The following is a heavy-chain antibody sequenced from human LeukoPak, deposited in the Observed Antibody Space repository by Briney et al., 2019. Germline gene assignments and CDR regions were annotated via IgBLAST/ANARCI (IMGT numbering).Heavy chain of an antibody. CDR1: GFTFSSYA. Sequence: GGSLRLSCAASGFTFSSYAMHWVRQAPGKGLEWVAVISYDGSNKYYADSVKGRFTISRDNSKNTLYLQMNSLRAEDTAVYYCARDVGEELGAHNWFDPWGQGTLVTVSS. D-gene: IGHD2-21*01. CDR2: ISYDGSNK. V-gene: IGHV3-30-3*01. J-gene: IGHJ5*02. CDR3: ARDVGEELGAHNWFDP.